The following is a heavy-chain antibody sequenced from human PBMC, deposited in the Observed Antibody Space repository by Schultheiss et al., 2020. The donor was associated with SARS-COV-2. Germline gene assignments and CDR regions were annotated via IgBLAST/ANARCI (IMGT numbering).Heavy chain of an antibody. J-gene: IGHJ3*02. Sequence: SVKVSCKASGGTFNTYGVNWVRQAPGQGLEWMGGIIPIFGTANYAQKFQGRVTITADESTSTAYMELSSLRSEDTAVYYCARDYRPGNHDAFAIWGQGTMVTVSS. CDR2: IIPIFGTA. CDR1: GGTFNTYG. V-gene: IGHV1-69*13. CDR3: ARDYRPGNHDAFAI. D-gene: IGHD3-10*01.